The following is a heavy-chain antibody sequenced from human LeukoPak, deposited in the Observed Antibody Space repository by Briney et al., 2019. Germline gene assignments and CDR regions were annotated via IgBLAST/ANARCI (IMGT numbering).Heavy chain of an antibody. CDR3: AKDIVAVVAAATRFDY. J-gene: IGHJ4*02. Sequence: GGSLRLSCAASGFTFSSYAMSWVRQAPGKGLEWVSAISGSGGSTYYADSVKGRFTISRDNSKNTLYLQMNSLRAEDTAVYYCAKDIVAVVAAATRFDYWGQGTLVTVSS. CDR1: GFTFSSYA. V-gene: IGHV3-23*01. CDR2: ISGSGGST. D-gene: IGHD2-15*01.